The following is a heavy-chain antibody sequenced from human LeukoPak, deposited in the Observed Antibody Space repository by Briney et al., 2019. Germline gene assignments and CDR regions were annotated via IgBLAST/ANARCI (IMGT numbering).Heavy chain of an antibody. CDR3: ARIKGEHYYYYYMDV. CDR2: IIPIFGTA. D-gene: IGHD3-16*01. CDR1: GGTLSSYA. V-gene: IGHV1-69*13. J-gene: IGHJ6*03. Sequence: SVKVSCKASGGTLSSYAISWVRNAPGQGLEWMGGIIPIFGTANYAQKSQGRVTITADESTSTAYMELSSLRSEDTAVYYCARIKGEHYYYYYMDVWGKGTTVTVSS.